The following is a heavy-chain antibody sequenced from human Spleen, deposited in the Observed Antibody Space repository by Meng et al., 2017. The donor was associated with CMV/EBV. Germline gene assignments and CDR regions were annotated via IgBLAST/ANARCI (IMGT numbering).Heavy chain of an antibody. CDR1: GGSFNYS. V-gene: IGHV1-69*08. D-gene: IGHD2-8*01. J-gene: IGHJ4*02. CDR3: ATEGMPLYN. CDR2: IIPIIDKA. Sequence: VQVSCKASGGSFNYSISWVRQAPGQGLEGMGRIIPIIDKANYAQKFQGSVTIIADKSTTTAYMELYSLRSEDTASYYCATEGMPLYNWGQGTLVTVSS.